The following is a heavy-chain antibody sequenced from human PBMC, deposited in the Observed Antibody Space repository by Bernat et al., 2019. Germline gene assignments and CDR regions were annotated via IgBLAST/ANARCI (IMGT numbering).Heavy chain of an antibody. CDR1: GFTFSDYT. CDR2: ISHDGSNR. V-gene: IGHV3-30-3*01. D-gene: IGHD3-9*01. J-gene: IGHJ4*03. Sequence: QVQLVESGGGVVQPGRSLRLSCSASGFTFSDYTLHWVRQAPGKGLEYVSLISHDGSNRNAAASVQGRFTISSDNSQKTVYLQMRRLRPEDTDVYYCTRGTWRARLTCLDSWGQGTLVNVSS. CDR3: TRGTWRARLTCLDS.